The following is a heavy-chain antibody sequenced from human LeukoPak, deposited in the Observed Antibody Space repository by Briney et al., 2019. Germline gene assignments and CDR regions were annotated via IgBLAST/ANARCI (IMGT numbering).Heavy chain of an antibody. D-gene: IGHD2-15*01. CDR1: GYTFTGYY. V-gene: IGHV1-2*02. CDR3: ARAVVVVAAHFDY. CDR2: INPNSGGT. Sequence: ASVKVSCKASGYTFTGYYMHWVRQAPGQGLECIGWINPNSGGTNYAQKFQGRVTMTRDTSISTAYMELSRLRSDDTAVYYCARAVVVVAAHFDYWGQGTLVTVSS. J-gene: IGHJ4*02.